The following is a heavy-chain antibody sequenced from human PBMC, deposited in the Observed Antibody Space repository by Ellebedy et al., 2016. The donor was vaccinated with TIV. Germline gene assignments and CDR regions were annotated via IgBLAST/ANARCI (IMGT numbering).Heavy chain of an antibody. CDR1: GFTFSSYG. J-gene: IGHJ4*02. CDR3: ARDRPITGRTSWCFDF. Sequence: PGGSLRLSCAASGFTFSSYGMHWVRQAPGKGLEWVAVIWYDGSNKYYADSVKGRFTISRDNSKNTVFLQMNSLTAEDAAIYYCARDRPITGRTSWCFDFWGQGTLVTVSA. CDR2: IWYDGSNK. V-gene: IGHV3-33*01. D-gene: IGHD1/OR15-1a*01.